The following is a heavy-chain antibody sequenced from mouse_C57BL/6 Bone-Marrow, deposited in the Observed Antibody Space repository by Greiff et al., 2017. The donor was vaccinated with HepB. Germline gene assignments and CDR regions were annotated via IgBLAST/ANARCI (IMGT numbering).Heavy chain of an antibody. CDR1: GYTFTDYY. J-gene: IGHJ4*01. CDR3: ARDYPYAMDD. D-gene: IGHD5-5*01. CDR2: INPYNGGT. V-gene: IGHV1-19*01. Sequence: EVQLQQSGPVLVKPGASVKMSCKASGYTFTDYYMNWVKQSHGKSLEWIGVINPYNGGTSYNQKFKGKATLTVDKSSSTAYMELNSLTSEDSAVYYCARDYPYAMDDWGQGTSVTVSS.